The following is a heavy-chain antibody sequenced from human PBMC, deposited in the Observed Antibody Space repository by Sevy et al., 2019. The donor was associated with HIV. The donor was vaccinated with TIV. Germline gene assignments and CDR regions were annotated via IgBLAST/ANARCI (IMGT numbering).Heavy chain of an antibody. CDR1: GFTFSTYA. Sequence: GGSLRLSCTASGFTFSTYAMHWVRQAPGRGLEWVAVIWSDGSNKYYADSVKGRFTISRDSSKNALYLQMDSLRAEDTAVYYCAREGGYCGGECLDAFDIWGQGTMVTVSS. D-gene: IGHD2-21*01. CDR2: IWSDGSNK. CDR3: AREGGYCGGECLDAFDI. V-gene: IGHV3-33*01. J-gene: IGHJ3*02.